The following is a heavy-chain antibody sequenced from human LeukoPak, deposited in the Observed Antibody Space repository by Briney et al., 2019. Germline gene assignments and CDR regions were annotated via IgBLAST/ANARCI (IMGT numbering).Heavy chain of an antibody. D-gene: IGHD3-10*01. Sequence: GGSLRLSCAASRFTFSSYAMSWVRQAPGKGLEWVSGISDSGGSTYYADSVKGRFTISRDNSKNTLYLQINSLRAEDKALYHCGVQANYDSGSFWPKHPPGGAFHIWGKGTMVNVSS. CDR1: RFTFSSYA. V-gene: IGHV3-23*01. CDR3: GVQANYDSGSFWPKHPPGGAFHI. J-gene: IGHJ3*02. CDR2: ISDSGGST.